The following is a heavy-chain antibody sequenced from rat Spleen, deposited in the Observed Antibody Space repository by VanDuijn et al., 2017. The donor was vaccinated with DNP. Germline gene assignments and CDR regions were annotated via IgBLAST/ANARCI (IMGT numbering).Heavy chain of an antibody. CDR1: GLTFSDYG. CDR3: SATPRTGYIYYFDY. V-gene: IGHV5-19*01. CDR2: INPSGDST. D-gene: IGHD1-2*01. Sequence: EVQLVESGGGLVQPGRSLKLSCAASGLTFSDYGMAWVRRAPKKGLEWVATINPSGDSTYYRDSVKGRFTISRDNARGTLDLQMDSLRSEDTATYYCSATPRTGYIYYFDYWGQGVMVAVSS. J-gene: IGHJ2*01.